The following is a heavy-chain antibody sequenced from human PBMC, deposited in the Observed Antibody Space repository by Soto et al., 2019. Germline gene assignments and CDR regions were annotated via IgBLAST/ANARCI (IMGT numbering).Heavy chain of an antibody. Sequence: QVQLVQSGAEVKKPGASVQVSCKASGYTFTSYALHWVRQARGERPEWMGWINAANGDTKYSKKFQGRVTSTRDTSASTGYMELSSLRSEDTALYYCGRSVVGATGEILYNAMDVWGQGTTVTVSS. V-gene: IGHV1-3*01. CDR2: INAANGDT. CDR1: GYTFTSYA. J-gene: IGHJ6*02. CDR3: GRSVVGATGEILYNAMDV. D-gene: IGHD1-26*01.